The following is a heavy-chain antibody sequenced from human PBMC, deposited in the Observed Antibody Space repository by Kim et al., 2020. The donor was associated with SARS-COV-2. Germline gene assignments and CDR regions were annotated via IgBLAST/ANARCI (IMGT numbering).Heavy chain of an antibody. CDR1: GFTVISNY. CDR2: IYSGGVT. V-gene: IGHV3-53*01. CDR3: ASLVGLNDHRVDAFDI. Sequence: GGSLRLSCAASGFTVISNYMTWVRQAPGKGLEWVSVIYSGGVTYYADSVKGRFTISRDNSKNTVYLQMNSLRAEDTAVYYCASLVGLNDHRVDAFDIWG. J-gene: IGHJ3*02. D-gene: IGHD1-1*01.